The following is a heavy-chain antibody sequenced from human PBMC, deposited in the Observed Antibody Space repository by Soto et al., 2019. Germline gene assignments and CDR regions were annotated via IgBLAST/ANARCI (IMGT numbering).Heavy chain of an antibody. Sequence: SETLSLTCTVSGDSITSYNWNLLRQPPGKALEWIGYVYSSGSTNYNPSLKSRVTISVDTSRNQFSLKVNSVTAADTAMYYCARRAVVAVTGSLDNWLDPWGQGILVNVSS. V-gene: IGHV4-59*01. CDR2: VYSSGST. CDR1: GDSITSYN. CDR3: ARRAVVAVTGSLDNWLDP. J-gene: IGHJ5*02. D-gene: IGHD2-21*01.